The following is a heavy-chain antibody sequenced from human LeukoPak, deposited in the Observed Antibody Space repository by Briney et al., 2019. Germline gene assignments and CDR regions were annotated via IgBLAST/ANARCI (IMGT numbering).Heavy chain of an antibody. J-gene: IGHJ4*02. D-gene: IGHD5-18*01. CDR2: IYYSGST. CDR1: GGSISNYY. CDR3: ARESCGYSYGCAIDY. Sequence: SETLSLTCTVSGGSISNYYWSWIRQPPGKGLEWIGYIYYSGSTNYNPSLKSRVNISVDTSKNQFSLKLSSVTAADTAVYYCARESCGYSYGCAIDYWGQGTLVTVSS. V-gene: IGHV4-59*01.